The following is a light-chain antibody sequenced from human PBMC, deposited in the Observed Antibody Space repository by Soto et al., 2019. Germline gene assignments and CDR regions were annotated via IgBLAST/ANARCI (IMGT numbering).Light chain of an antibody. J-gene: IGKJ3*01. CDR3: HQYGTAPLT. V-gene: IGKV3-20*01. Sequence: EVVVTQSPGTLSLSPGERATLSRRASQSVAANYLAWYQQKRGQAPRLLIYGASSRATGIPDRFSGSGSGTDFTLTISRLEPEDFSVYYCHQYGTAPLTFGPGTKVDIK. CDR1: QSVAANY. CDR2: GAS.